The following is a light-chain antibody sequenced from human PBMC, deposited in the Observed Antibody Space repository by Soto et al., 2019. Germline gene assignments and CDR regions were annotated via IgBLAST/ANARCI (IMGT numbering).Light chain of an antibody. CDR1: SSDVGGYNY. CDR2: EVS. J-gene: IGLJ1*01. CDR3: SSYTSSSFYV. Sequence: QSALTQPASVSGSTGQSITISCTGTSSDVGGYNYVSWYQQHPGKAPKPMIYEVSNRPSGVSNRFSGSKSGNTASLTISGLQAEDEADYYCSSYTSSSFYVFGTGTKLTVL. V-gene: IGLV2-14*01.